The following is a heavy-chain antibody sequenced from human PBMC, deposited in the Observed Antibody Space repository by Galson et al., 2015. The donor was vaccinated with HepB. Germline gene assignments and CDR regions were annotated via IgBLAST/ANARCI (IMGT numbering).Heavy chain of an antibody. CDR3: AKCSILASSYFYGIDV. D-gene: IGHD2-2*01. Sequence: SLRLSCAASGFRFAYYGMSWVRQAPGKGLEWLSSITNTGGSTYYADSVKGRFTISRDNSKNTVYLQLNNVKAEGSAVYYCAKCSILASSYFYGIDVWGQGTTVTVSS. CDR2: ITNTGGST. V-gene: IGHV3-23*01. CDR1: GFRFAYYG. J-gene: IGHJ6*02.